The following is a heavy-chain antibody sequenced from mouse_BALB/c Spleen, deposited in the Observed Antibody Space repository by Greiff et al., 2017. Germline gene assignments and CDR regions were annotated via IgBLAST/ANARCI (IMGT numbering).Heavy chain of an antibody. Sequence: EVHLVESGGGLVQPGGSLRLSCATSGFTFTDYYMSWVRQPQGKALEWMGFIRNKSDGYTTEYSASVKGRFTISRDNSQSILYLQMNTLRAEDSATYYCARDTLFAYWGQGTLVTVSA. J-gene: IGHJ3*01. V-gene: IGHV7-3*02. CDR1: GFTFTDYY. CDR3: ARDTLFAY. CDR2: IRNKSDGYTT.